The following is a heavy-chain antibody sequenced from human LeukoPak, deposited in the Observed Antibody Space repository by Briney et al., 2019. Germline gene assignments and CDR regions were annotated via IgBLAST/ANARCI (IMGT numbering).Heavy chain of an antibody. CDR1: GFTFSSCW. Sequence: GGSLRLSCAASGFTFSSCWMHWVRQAPGKGLMWVSRINSDGSITTYADSVKGRFTISRDNAKHTLYLQMNSLRAEDTAVYYCAKVDTYGLGLDYWGQGTLVTVSS. CDR3: AKVDTYGLGLDY. V-gene: IGHV3-74*01. CDR2: INSDGSIT. D-gene: IGHD5-18*01. J-gene: IGHJ4*02.